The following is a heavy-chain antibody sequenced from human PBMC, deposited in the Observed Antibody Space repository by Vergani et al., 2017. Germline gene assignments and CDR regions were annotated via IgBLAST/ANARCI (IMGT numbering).Heavy chain of an antibody. CDR2: IPYDESYT. J-gene: IGHJ4*02. V-gene: IGHV3-30*02. CDR1: GFRIRNFG. D-gene: IGHD3-16*01. Sequence: QVQLVDSGGGVVQPGGSLRLPRAASGFRIRNFGVHWVRQAPGKGLEWVAFIPYDESYTSYADSVKGRFTISRDTSKNTLFLQMNSLREDDAAVYYCAKVWAAWGFDYWGQGTLVTVSS. CDR3: AKVWAAWGFDY.